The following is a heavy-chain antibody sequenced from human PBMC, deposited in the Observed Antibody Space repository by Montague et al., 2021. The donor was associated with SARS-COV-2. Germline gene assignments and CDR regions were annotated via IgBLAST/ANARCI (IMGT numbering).Heavy chain of an antibody. D-gene: IGHD5-18*01. Sequence: SETLSLTCTVSGGSISSYYWSWIRQPPGKALEWIGYIYYSGSTNYNPSLNSRVTISVDTSKNQFSLKLTSVTAADTAVYFCAGESDSYPSWTHYFDLWGRGTLVTVSS. CDR1: GGSISSYY. CDR3: AGESDSYPSWTHYFDL. J-gene: IGHJ2*01. CDR2: IYYSGST. V-gene: IGHV4-59*01.